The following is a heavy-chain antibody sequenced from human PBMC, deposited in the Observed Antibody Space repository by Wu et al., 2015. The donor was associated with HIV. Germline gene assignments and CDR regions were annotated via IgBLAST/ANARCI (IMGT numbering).Heavy chain of an antibody. Sequence: QVQLVQSGTEMKKSGASVKVSCKTSGYTFTAYYIHWVRQAPGRGLGWMGWVNPADGDTNFAQAFQTRATVTSDTSTNTVNLIMAGLQSNDTATYFCARDWQFQVSFGDFYMDIWGNGTTVIVS. V-gene: IGHV1-2*02. J-gene: IGHJ6*03. CDR3: ARDWQFQVSFGDFYMDI. D-gene: IGHD3-3*01. CDR1: GYTFTAYY. CDR2: VNPADGDT.